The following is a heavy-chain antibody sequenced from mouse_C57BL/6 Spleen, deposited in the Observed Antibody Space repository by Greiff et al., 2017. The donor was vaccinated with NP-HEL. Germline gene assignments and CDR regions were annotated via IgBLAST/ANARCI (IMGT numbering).Heavy chain of an antibody. Sequence: QVQLKQPGAELVKPGASVKMSCKASGYTFTSYWITWVKQRPGQGLEWIGDIYPGSGSTNYNEKFKSKATLTVDTSSSTAYMQLSSLTSEDSAVYYCAREVREDRGYFDVWGTGTTVTVSS. J-gene: IGHJ1*03. CDR2: IYPGSGST. D-gene: IGHD3-2*02. CDR3: AREVREDRGYFDV. CDR1: GYTFTSYW. V-gene: IGHV1-55*01.